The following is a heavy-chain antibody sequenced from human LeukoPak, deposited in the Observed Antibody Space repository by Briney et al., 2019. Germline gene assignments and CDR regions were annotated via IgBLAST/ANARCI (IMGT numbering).Heavy chain of an antibody. CDR3: ARYSYGADDAFDI. Sequence: SVKVSCKASGGTFSSYAISWVRQAPGQGLEWMGRIIPILGIANYAQKFRGRVTITADKSTSTAYMELSSLRSGDTAVYHCARYSYGADDAFDIWGQGTMVTVSS. J-gene: IGHJ3*02. V-gene: IGHV1-69*04. D-gene: IGHD5-18*01. CDR1: GGTFSSYA. CDR2: IIPILGIA.